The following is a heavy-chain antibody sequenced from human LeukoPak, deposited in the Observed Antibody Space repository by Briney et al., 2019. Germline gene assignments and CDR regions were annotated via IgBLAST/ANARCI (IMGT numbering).Heavy chain of an antibody. V-gene: IGHV4-4*02. CDR1: GASISGTDW. CDR3: AREYDT. Sequence: SETLSLTCAVSGASISGTDWWSWVRQPPGKGLEWIGEIYHTGSTNYNPSLKSRVTISVDTSKNQFSLKMSSVTAADTAVYYCAREYDTWGQGTLVTVSS. D-gene: IGHD3-9*01. CDR2: IYHTGST. J-gene: IGHJ4*02.